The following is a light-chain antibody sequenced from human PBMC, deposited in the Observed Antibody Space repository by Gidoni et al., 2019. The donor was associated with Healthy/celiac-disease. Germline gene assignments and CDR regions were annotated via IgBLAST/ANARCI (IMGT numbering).Light chain of an antibody. CDR3: QKYNSAPPGIT. CDR2: AAS. Sequence: DIQMTQSPSSLSASVGDRVTITCRASQGISNYLAWYQQKPEKVPKLLIYAASTLQSGVPSRFSGSGSGTDFTLTISSLQPEDVATYYCQKYNSAPPGITFGQGTRLEIK. CDR1: QGISNY. J-gene: IGKJ5*01. V-gene: IGKV1-27*01.